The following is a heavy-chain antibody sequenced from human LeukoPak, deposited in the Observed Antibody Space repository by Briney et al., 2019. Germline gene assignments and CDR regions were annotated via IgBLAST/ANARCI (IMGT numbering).Heavy chain of an antibody. V-gene: IGHV1-69*05. Sequence: GASVKVSCKASGGTFSSYAISWVRQAPGQGLEWMGGIIPIFGTANYAQKFQGRVTITTDESTSTAYMELSSLRSEDTAVYYCARTPGPTVTTSYYYYYMDVWGQGTLVTVSS. D-gene: IGHD4-17*01. CDR3: ARTPGPTVTTSYYYYYMDV. CDR1: GGTFSSYA. CDR2: IIPIFGTA. J-gene: IGHJ6*03.